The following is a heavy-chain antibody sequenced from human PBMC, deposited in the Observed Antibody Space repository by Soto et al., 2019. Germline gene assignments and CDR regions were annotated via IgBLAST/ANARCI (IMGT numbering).Heavy chain of an antibody. CDR2: ILYDGSNT. Sequence: QVQLVESGGGVVQPGRSLRLSCAASGFTFSNFGMHWVRQAPGKGLEWVAAILYDGSNTYYADSVKGRFTISRDNSKNTLYLEMNSLRAEDTAVHHCAKSRDGYSFYYFYGMDVWGQGTTVTVSS. CDR3: AKSRDGYSFYYFYGMDV. D-gene: IGHD4-4*01. CDR1: GFTFSNFG. V-gene: IGHV3-30*18. J-gene: IGHJ6*02.